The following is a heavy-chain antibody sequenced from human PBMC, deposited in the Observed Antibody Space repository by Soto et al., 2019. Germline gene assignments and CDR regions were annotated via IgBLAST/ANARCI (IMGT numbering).Heavy chain of an antibody. CDR3: ARAGKYYYSTGGPYYYGMDV. V-gene: IGHV1-18*04. J-gene: IGHJ6*02. CDR1: GYTFTSYG. CDR2: ISGYNGNT. D-gene: IGHD3-10*01. Sequence: QVQLVQSGAEVKKPGASVKVSCKASGYTFTSYGVSWVRQAPGQGLEWMGWISGYNGNTNYAQKLQGRVTMTTDTSTGSAFVALRRLTSDGTAVYYCARAGKYYYSTGGPYYYGMDVWGQGITVTVSS.